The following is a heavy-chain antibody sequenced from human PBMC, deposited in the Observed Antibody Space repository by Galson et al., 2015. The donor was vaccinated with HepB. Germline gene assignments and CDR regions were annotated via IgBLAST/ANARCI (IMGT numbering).Heavy chain of an antibody. CDR2: IIPIFGTA. D-gene: IGHD6-13*01. J-gene: IGHJ3*02. CDR3: AREQSQQPVAFDI. CDR1: GGTFSSYA. V-gene: IGHV1-69*13. Sequence: SVKVSCKASGGTFSSYAISWVRQAPGQGLEWMGGIIPIFGTANYAQKFQGRVTITADESTSTAYMELSSLRSEDTAVYYCAREQSQQPVAFDIWGQGTMVTVSP.